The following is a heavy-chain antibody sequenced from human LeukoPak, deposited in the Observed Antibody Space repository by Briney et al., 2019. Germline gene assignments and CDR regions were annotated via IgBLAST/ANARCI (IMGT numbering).Heavy chain of an antibody. CDR2: ISGSGGST. CDR3: AKVNGDYGRNWFDP. V-gene: IGHV3-23*01. Sequence: GGSLRLSCAASGFTFSSYAMSWVRQAPGKGLEWVSAISGSGGSTYYAGSVKGRFTISRDNSKNTLYLQMNSLRAEDTAVYYCAKVNGDYGRNWFDPWGQGTLVTVSS. CDR1: GFTFSSYA. J-gene: IGHJ5*02. D-gene: IGHD4-17*01.